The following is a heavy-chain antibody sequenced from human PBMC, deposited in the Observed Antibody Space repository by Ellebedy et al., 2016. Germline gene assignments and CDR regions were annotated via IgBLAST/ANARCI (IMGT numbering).Heavy chain of an antibody. D-gene: IGHD3-22*01. J-gene: IGHJ4*02. Sequence: GESLKISCAASGFTFSDYYMSWIRQAPGKGLEWVSYISSSSSYTNYADSVKGRFTISRDNAKNSLYLQMNSLRAEDTAVYYCARDSPGSSGYYEGDPPDYWGQGTLVTVSS. CDR3: ARDSPGSSGYYEGDPPDY. V-gene: IGHV3-11*06. CDR2: ISSSSSYT. CDR1: GFTFSDYY.